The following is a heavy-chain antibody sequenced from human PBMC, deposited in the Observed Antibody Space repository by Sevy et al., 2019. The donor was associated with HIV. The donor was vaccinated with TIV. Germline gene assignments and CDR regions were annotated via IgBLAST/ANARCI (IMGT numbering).Heavy chain of an antibody. Sequence: GGSLRLSCAASGFTFSIYTMSWVRQAPGKGLEWVSTFCFGGSKIYYADSVKGRFTISRDNSRNTVYLQMNSLRADDTAVYYCAREGCTQHNDYWGQGTLVTVSS. D-gene: IGHD2-8*01. CDR2: FCFGGSKI. J-gene: IGHJ4*02. CDR3: AREGCTQHNDY. CDR1: GFTFSIYT. V-gene: IGHV3-23*01.